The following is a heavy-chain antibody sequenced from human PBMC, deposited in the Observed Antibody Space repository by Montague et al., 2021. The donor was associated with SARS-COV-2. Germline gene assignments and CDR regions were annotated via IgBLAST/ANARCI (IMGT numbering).Heavy chain of an antibody. CDR1: GFIFSSYW. Sequence: SLRLSCAASGFIFSSYWMSWVRQAPGKGLEWVANIKQDGSEKYYVDSVKGRFTISRDNAKNSLYLQINSLRAEDTAVYYCARHPTNYDFWGGYSYYWYFDLWGRGTLVTVSS. V-gene: IGHV3-7*01. D-gene: IGHD3-3*01. CDR2: IKQDGSEK. CDR3: ARHPTNYDFWGGYSYYWYFDL. J-gene: IGHJ2*01.